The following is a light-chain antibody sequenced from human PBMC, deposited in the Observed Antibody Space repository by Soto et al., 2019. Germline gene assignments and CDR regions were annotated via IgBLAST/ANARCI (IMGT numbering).Light chain of an antibody. CDR2: GAS. J-gene: IGKJ4*01. V-gene: IGKV3-11*01. Sequence: EIVLTESPATQSLSPGERATLSCRTSQSVSNYLAWYQEKPGQAPRLLIYGASNRATGIPARFSGSGSGTDFTLTISSLEPEDFAIYYCQQRSTWPGITFGGGTKVDIK. CDR3: QQRSTWPGIT. CDR1: QSVSNY.